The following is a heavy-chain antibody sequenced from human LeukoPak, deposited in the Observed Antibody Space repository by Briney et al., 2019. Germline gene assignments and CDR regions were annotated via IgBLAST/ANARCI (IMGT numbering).Heavy chain of an antibody. V-gene: IGHV4-59*08. CDR3: ARRRHYYDSSGFDY. Sequence: SETLSLTCTVSGGSISSYYWSWIRQAPGKGLEWIGYIYYSGSTNYNPSLKSRVTISVDTSKNQFSLKLSSVTAADTAVYYCARRRHYYDSSGFDYWGQGTLVTVSS. CDR1: GGSISSYY. J-gene: IGHJ4*02. CDR2: IYYSGST. D-gene: IGHD3-22*01.